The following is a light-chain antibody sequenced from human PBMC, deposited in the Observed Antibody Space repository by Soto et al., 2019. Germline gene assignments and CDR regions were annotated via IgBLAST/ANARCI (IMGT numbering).Light chain of an antibody. CDR3: LKDYNYPIT. J-gene: IGKJ5*01. CDR2: AAS. V-gene: IGKV1-6*01. CDR1: QGIRND. Sequence: AIQMTQSPSSLSASVGDRVTITCRASQGIRNDLGWYQQKPGKAPKLLIYAASSLQSGVPSRFSGSGSRKDFTLTISSPQPEDFATYYCLKDYNYPITFGQGTRLEIK.